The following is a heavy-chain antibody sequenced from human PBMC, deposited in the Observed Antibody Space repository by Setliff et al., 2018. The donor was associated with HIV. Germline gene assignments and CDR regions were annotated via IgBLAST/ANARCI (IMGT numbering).Heavy chain of an antibody. CDR3: ARAGVVEGYYYYYYMDV. J-gene: IGHJ6*03. Sequence: LRLSCPTPGFTFDSYSIIWVRQAPGKGLGWVSYISGLGGGTIYYADSVRGRFTISRDDAEKSVYLQMNSLRAEDTAVYYCARAGVVEGYYYYYYMDVWGKGTKVTVSS. V-gene: IGHV3-48*01. D-gene: IGHD2-15*01. CDR1: GFTFDSYS. CDR2: ISGLGGGTI.